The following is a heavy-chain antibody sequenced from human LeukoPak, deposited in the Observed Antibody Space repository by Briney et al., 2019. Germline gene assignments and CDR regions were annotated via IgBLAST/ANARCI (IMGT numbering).Heavy chain of an antibody. Sequence: SETLSLTCAVYGGSFSGYYWTFIRQPPGKGPEWIGEINHNGSTNYNPSLKSRVTISVDTSKNEFSLRLNSVTAADTAVYYCATFRWGVGFEYWGQGTLVTVSS. D-gene: IGHD3-16*01. CDR1: GGSFSGYY. V-gene: IGHV4-34*01. J-gene: IGHJ4*02. CDR2: INHNGST. CDR3: ATFRWGVGFEY.